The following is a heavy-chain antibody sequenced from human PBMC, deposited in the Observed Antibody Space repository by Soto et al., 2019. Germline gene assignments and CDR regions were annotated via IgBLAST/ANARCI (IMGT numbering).Heavy chain of an antibody. CDR2: IRVYNGYT. J-gene: IGHJ5*02. D-gene: IGHD2-2*01. CDR3: ARERASGYCSSTSCYPYNWFDP. CDR1: GYTFTSYG. Sequence: QVQLVQSGAEVKKPGASVKVSCKASGYTFTSYGISWVRQAPGQGLEWMGWIRVYNGYTNYAQKFQGRVTMTTDTSTSTAYMELRSLISEDTAVYYCARERASGYCSSTSCYPYNWFDPWGQGTLVTVSS. V-gene: IGHV1-18*04.